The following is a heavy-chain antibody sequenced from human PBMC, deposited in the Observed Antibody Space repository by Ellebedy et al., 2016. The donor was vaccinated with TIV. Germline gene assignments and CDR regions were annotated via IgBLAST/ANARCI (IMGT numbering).Heavy chain of an antibody. V-gene: IGHV4-39*01. CDR3: ARSMVRGVIRNSFDY. CDR2: IYYSGST. D-gene: IGHD3-10*01. J-gene: IGHJ4*02. Sequence: MPSETLSLTCTVSGGSISSSSYYWGWIRQPPGKGLEWIGSIYYSGSTYYNPSLKSRVTISVDTSKNQFSLKLSSVTAAEKAVYYCARSMVRGVIRNSFDYWGQGTLVTVSS. CDR1: GGSISSSSYY.